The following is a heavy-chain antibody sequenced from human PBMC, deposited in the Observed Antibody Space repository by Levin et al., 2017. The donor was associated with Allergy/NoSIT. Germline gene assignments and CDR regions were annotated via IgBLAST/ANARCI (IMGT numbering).Heavy chain of an antibody. D-gene: IGHD2-21*02. CDR3: AKNPWGGDCYHYFDY. CDR1: GFTFSSYA. CDR2: ITGSGGST. V-gene: IGHV3-23*01. J-gene: IGHJ4*02. Sequence: PGGSLRLSCAASGFTFSSYAMSWVRQAPGKGLEWVSTITGSGGSTYYADSVKGRFTISRDNSKHTLYLQMNILRAEDTAVYYCAKNPWGGDCYHYFDYWGQGTLVTVSS.